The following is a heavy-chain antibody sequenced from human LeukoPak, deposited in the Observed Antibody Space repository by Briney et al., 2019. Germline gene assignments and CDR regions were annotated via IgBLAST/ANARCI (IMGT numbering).Heavy chain of an antibody. CDR3: ARGGNWDFDY. CDR1: GASITSHPW. CDR2: VYNSGTS. Sequence: PSGTLSLTCAVSGASITSHPWNWVRQPPGKGLEWIGEVYNSGTSTFKPSLRSRVIMFFDESKNHFSLKLNSVTAADTAVYYCARGGNWDFDYWGQGVLVIVSS. D-gene: IGHD7-27*01. V-gene: IGHV4-4*02. J-gene: IGHJ4*02.